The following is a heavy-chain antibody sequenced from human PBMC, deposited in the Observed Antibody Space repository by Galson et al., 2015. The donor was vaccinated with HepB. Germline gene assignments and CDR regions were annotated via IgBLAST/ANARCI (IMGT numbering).Heavy chain of an antibody. D-gene: IGHD1-26*01. V-gene: IGHV4-4*07. CDR1: GGSISGNS. CDR3: AKVIAVGPTTRLLDY. J-gene: IGHJ4*02. Sequence: ETLSLTCTVSGGSISGNSWSWIRQPAGEGLEWIGRMHSSGSTDYNPSLKSRVTMPVDTSKNQFSLKLSSVTAADTALYYCAKVIAVGPTTRLLDYWGQGTLVTVSS. CDR2: MHSSGST.